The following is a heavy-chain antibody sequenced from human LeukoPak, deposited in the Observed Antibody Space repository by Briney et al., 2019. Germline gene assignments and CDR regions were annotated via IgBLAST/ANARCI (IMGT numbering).Heavy chain of an antibody. Sequence: PGGSLRLSCAASGFTFSDHYLDWVRQAPGKGLEWVGRIRNKANSYTTAYAPTVKGRFTISRDDLKTSVYQQMNSLKIEDTAVYYCTRDRGDMDVWGQGTTVTVSS. CDR3: TRDRGDMDV. V-gene: IGHV3-72*01. CDR1: GFTFSDHY. J-gene: IGHJ6*02. D-gene: IGHD3-10*01. CDR2: IRNKANSYTT.